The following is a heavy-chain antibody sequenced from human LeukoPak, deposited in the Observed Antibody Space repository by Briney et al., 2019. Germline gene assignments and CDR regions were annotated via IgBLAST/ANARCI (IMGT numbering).Heavy chain of an antibody. D-gene: IGHD5-18*01. J-gene: IGHJ4*02. CDR1: GGTFSSYA. V-gene: IGHV1-69*06. CDR2: IIPIFGTA. CDR3: AGGIQLWPTPAFDY. Sequence: GASVKVSCKASGGTFSSYAISWVRQAPGQGLEWMGGIIPIFGTANYAQKFQGRVTITADKSTSTAYMELSSLRSEDTAVYYCAGGIQLWPTPAFDYWGQGTLVTVSS.